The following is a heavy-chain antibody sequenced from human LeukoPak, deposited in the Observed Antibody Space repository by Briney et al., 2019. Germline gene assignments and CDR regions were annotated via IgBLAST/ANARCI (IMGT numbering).Heavy chain of an antibody. CDR3: XRAXAGKKLYYFDY. D-gene: IGHD6-19*01. CDR2: ISSSSSYI. Sequence: GGSLRLSCAASGFTFSSYSMNWVRQAPGKGLEWVSSISSSSSYIYYADSVKGRFTIPRDNAKNSLYLQMNSLRAEDTAVYYCXRAXAGKKLYYFDYWGQGTLVTVSS. V-gene: IGHV3-21*01. J-gene: IGHJ4*02. CDR1: GFTFSSYS.